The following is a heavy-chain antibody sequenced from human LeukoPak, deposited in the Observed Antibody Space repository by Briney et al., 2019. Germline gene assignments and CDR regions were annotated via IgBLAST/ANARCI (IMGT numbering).Heavy chain of an antibody. CDR3: AKITADYDFWSGYQGY. CDR1: GFTFSSYS. CDR2: ISSSSSTI. D-gene: IGHD3-3*01. V-gene: IGHV3-48*01. Sequence: GGSLRLSCAASGFTFSSYSMNWVRQAPGKGLEWVSYISSSSSTIYYADSVKGRFTISRDNAKNTLYLQMNSLRAEDTAVYYCAKITADYDFWSGYQGYWGQGTLVTVSS. J-gene: IGHJ4*02.